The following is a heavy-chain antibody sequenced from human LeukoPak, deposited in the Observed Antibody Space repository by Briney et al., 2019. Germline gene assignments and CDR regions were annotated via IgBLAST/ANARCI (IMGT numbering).Heavy chain of an antibody. D-gene: IGHD1-26*01. V-gene: IGHV3-23*01. Sequence: GGSLRLSCAASGFTLRSYAMTWVRQAPGKGLEWVSGIIGSGGGTYYADSVKGRFTISRDSSKNTLYLQMNSLRAEATAVYYCARDRLVGATSGMDVWGQGTTVTVSS. CDR2: IIGSGGGT. CDR1: GFTLRSYA. J-gene: IGHJ6*02. CDR3: ARDRLVGATSGMDV.